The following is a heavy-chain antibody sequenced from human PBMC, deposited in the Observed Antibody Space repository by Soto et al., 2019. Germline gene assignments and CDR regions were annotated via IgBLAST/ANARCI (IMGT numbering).Heavy chain of an antibody. Sequence: QLQLQESGPGLVKPSETLSLTCTVSGGSISSSSYYWGWIRQPPGKGLEWIGSIYYSGSTYYNPSLKSRVTISVDTSNNQFSLKLSSVTAADTAVYYCARHGVSVVVPAAPNWFDPWGQGTLVTVSS. V-gene: IGHV4-39*01. CDR1: GGSISSSSYY. D-gene: IGHD2-2*01. CDR3: ARHGVSVVVPAAPNWFDP. CDR2: IYYSGST. J-gene: IGHJ5*02.